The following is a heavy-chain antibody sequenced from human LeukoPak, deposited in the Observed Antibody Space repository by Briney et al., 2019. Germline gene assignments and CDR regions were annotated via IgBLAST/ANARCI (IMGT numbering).Heavy chain of an antibody. CDR2: ISSDGATT. Sequence: GGSLRLSXAASGFTFSSYSMTWVCQAPGGGVQWVSYISSDGATTYYADSVKGRFIISRDNAKNSLFLQINRLRAEDTAVYYCAGSTLWSGIFQYWGQGTLVTVSS. J-gene: IGHJ1*01. CDR1: GFTFSSYS. D-gene: IGHD3-3*01. V-gene: IGHV3-48*04. CDR3: AGSTLWSGIFQY.